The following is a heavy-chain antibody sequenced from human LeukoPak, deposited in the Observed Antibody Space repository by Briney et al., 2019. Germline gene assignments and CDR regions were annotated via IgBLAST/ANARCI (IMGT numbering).Heavy chain of an antibody. V-gene: IGHV3-48*03. D-gene: IGHD1-26*01. CDR2: INSGGSAI. Sequence: PGGSLRLSCAASGFTFNSYEMNWVRQAPGKGLEWVSYINSGGSAIYYADSVKGRFTISRDNAKNSLYLQMNSLGADDTAVYYCARGGSYVHYWGQGTLVTVPS. J-gene: IGHJ4*02. CDR3: ARGGSYVHY. CDR1: GFTFNSYE.